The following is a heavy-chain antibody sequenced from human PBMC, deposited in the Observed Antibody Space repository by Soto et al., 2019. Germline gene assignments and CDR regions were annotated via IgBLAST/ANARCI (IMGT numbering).Heavy chain of an antibody. Sequence: EVQLVESGGGLVQPGGSLRLSCAASGFTFSSYSMNWVRQAPGKGLEWVSYISSSSSTIYYADSVKGRFTISRDNAKNSLYLQMNSLRAEDTAVYYCARAKQEYGDYDGIDYWGQGTLVTVSS. J-gene: IGHJ4*02. D-gene: IGHD4-17*01. CDR3: ARAKQEYGDYDGIDY. CDR1: GFTFSSYS. CDR2: ISSSSSTI. V-gene: IGHV3-48*01.